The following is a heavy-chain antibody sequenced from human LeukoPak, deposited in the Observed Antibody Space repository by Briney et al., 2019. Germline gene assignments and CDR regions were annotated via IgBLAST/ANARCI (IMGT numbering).Heavy chain of an antibody. V-gene: IGHV3-23*01. D-gene: IGHD3-22*01. CDR3: AKVGVTSIVVVRQPADDFDY. CDR2: ISGSGGST. Sequence: PGGSLRLSCAASGFTFSSYAMSWVRQAPGKGLEWVSAISGSGGSTYYADSVKGRFTISRDNSKNTLYLQMNSLRAEDTAVYYCAKVGVTSIVVVRQPADDFDYWGQGTLVTVSS. CDR1: GFTFSSYA. J-gene: IGHJ4*02.